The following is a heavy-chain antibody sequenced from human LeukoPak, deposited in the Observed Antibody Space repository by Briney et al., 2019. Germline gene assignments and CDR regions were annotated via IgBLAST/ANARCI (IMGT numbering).Heavy chain of an antibody. CDR2: INHSGNT. D-gene: IGHD6-13*01. CDR3: ATCKVLSSSWYVGSSRVRFDP. Sequence: SETLSLTCAVYGGSFSGYYWSWIRQPPGKGLEWIGEINHSGNTNYNPSLKSRVTISVDTSKNQFSLRLSSVTAADTGVYYCATCKVLSSSWYVGSSRVRFDPWGQGTLVTVSS. CDR1: GGSFSGYY. J-gene: IGHJ5*02. V-gene: IGHV4-34*01.